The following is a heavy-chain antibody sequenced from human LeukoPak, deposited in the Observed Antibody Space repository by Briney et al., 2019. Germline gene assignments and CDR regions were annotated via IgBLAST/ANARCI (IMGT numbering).Heavy chain of an antibody. D-gene: IGHD6-25*01. CDR2: ISGSGGSR. J-gene: IGHJ3*02. Sequence: PGGSLRLSCAASGFTFSSYGMSWVRQAPGKGLEWVSAISGSGGSRDYADSVKGRFTISRDNAKNTLYLQMNSLRAEDTAVYYCARRSAAKDAFDIWGQGTMVTVSS. V-gene: IGHV3-23*01. CDR1: GFTFSSYG. CDR3: ARRSAAKDAFDI.